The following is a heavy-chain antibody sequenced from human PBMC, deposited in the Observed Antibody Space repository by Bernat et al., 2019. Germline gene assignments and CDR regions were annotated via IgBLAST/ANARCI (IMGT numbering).Heavy chain of an antibody. J-gene: IGHJ4*02. V-gene: IGHV4-34*01. CDR3: ARGRRYCGSGSYYTSYFDY. CDR2: INHSGST. Sequence: QVQLQQWGAGLLKPSETLSLTCAVYGGSFSGYYWSWIRQPPGKGLEWIGEINHSGSTNYNPSLKSRVTISVDTSKNQFSLKLSSVTAADTAVYYCARGRRYCGSGSYYTSYFDYWGQGTLVTVSS. D-gene: IGHD3-10*01. CDR1: GGSFSGYY.